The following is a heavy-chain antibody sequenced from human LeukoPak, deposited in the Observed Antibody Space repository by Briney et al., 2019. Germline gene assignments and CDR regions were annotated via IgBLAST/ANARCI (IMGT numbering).Heavy chain of an antibody. CDR1: GGSFIGYY. CDR3: ARVPLRFLEPFDY. V-gene: IGHV4-34*01. D-gene: IGHD3-3*01. J-gene: IGHJ4*02. CDR2: INHSGGA. Sequence: PSETLSLTCAVYGGSFIGYYWSWIRQPPGKGLEWIGEINHSGGANYNPSLKSRVTISADTSKSQFSLKLGSVTAANTAVYYCARVPLRFLEPFDYWGQGTLVTVSS.